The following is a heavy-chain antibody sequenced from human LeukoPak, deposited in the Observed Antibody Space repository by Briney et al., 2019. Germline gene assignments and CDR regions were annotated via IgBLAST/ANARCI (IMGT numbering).Heavy chain of an antibody. CDR3: ATDPRTTVFGTFRYYYMDV. D-gene: IGHD3-3*01. V-gene: IGHV1-46*01. J-gene: IGHJ6*03. CDR2: INPTGDST. CDR1: GYTFTSYY. Sequence: ASVKVSCKASGYTFTSYYMHWVRQAPGQGLEWMGIINPTGDSTTYAQKFQGRITMTRDTFASTVYMELSRLTSDDTAVYYCATDPRTTVFGTFRYYYMDVWGEGTTVAVSS.